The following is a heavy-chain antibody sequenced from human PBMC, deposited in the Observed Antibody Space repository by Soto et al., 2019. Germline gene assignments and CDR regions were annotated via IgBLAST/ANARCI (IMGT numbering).Heavy chain of an antibody. V-gene: IGHV1-18*01. Sequence: QVQLVQSGAEVKKPGASVKVSCKASGYTFTNFGISWVRQAPGQGLEWMGWISAYNGNTNYAEKFQGRVTMTTDTSTRTACMEVTSLGFGDTAVYCCARGGAPSDYWGQGTLVTVSS. CDR1: GYTFTNFG. D-gene: IGHD3-16*01. CDR2: ISAYNGNT. CDR3: ARGGAPSDY. J-gene: IGHJ4*02.